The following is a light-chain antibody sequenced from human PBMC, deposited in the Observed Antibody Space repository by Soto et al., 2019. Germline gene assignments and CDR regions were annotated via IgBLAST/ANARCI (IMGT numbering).Light chain of an antibody. CDR3: QQRSKWPPYT. CDR1: KSVSSY. V-gene: IGKV3-11*01. Sequence: EIVLTQSPATLSLSPGERATLSCRASKSVSSYLAWYQQKPGQAPRLLIYDASNRATGIPARFSGSGSGTDFSLTISSLEPEDFAVYYCQQRSKWPPYTFGQGTKLEIK. CDR2: DAS. J-gene: IGKJ2*01.